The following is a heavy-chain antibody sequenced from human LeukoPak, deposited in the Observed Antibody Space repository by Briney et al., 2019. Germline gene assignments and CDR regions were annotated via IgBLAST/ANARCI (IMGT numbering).Heavy chain of an antibody. D-gene: IGHD4-17*01. CDR3: AKDHTVTNIIDY. V-gene: IGHV3-23*01. J-gene: IGHJ4*02. CDR2: ISGSGGST. CDR1: GFTFSSYA. Sequence: GGSLRLSCAASGFTFSSYAMSWVRQAPGKGLEWVSAISGSGGSTYYADSVKGRFTISRDNSKNTLYLQMNSLGAEDTAVYYCAKDHTVTNIIDYWGQGTLVTVSS.